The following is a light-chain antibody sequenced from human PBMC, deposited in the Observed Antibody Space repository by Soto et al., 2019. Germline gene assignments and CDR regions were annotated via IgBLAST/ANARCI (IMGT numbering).Light chain of an antibody. CDR1: SSNIGAGYD. J-gene: IGLJ2*01. CDR2: GNS. CDR3: QSYDSGLSVV. V-gene: IGLV1-40*01. Sequence: QSVLTQPPSVSGAPGQRVTISCTGSSSNIGAGYDVHWYQQLPGTAPKLLIYGNSNRPSGVPDRFSGSKSGTSASLAITGLQAEDEADYYCQSYDSGLSVVFGGETNLTVL.